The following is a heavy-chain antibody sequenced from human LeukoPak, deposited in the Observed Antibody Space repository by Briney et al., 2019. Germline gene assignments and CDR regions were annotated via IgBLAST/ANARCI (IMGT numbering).Heavy chain of an antibody. J-gene: IGHJ5*02. Sequence: GASVTVSCKTSGYTFTSYYMHWVRQATGQGLEWMGWISAYNGNTNYAQKLQGRVTMTTDTSTSTAYMELRSLRSDDTAVYYCARDVTAAGTSWFDPWGQGTLVTVSS. D-gene: IGHD6-13*01. CDR1: GYTFTSYY. CDR3: ARDVTAAGTSWFDP. CDR2: ISAYNGNT. V-gene: IGHV1-18*04.